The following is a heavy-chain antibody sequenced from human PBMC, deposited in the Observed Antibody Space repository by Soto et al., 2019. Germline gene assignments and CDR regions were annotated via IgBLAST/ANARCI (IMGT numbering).Heavy chain of an antibody. V-gene: IGHV1-69*13. D-gene: IGHD5-12*01. CDR2: IIPIFGTA. Sequence: GASVKVSCKASGGTFSSYAISWVRQAPGQGLEWMGGIIPIFGTANYAQKFQGRVTITADESTSTAYMELSSLRSEDTAVYYCARGGSRDGYNSNYFDYWGQGTLVTV. CDR1: GGTFSSYA. J-gene: IGHJ4*02. CDR3: ARGGSRDGYNSNYFDY.